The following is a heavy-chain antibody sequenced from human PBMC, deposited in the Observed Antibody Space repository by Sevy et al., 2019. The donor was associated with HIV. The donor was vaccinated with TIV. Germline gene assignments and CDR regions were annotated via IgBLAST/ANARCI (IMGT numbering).Heavy chain of an antibody. CDR3: ARASREYRMDV. J-gene: IGHJ6*03. V-gene: IGHV3-48*03. CDR1: GFTFSSYD. Sequence: GGSLRLSCAASGFTFSSYDMNWVRQAPGKGPEWVSYISSSDSSIYYADSVKARFTISRDNAKNSLYLQMNSLRAEDTAVYYCARASREYRMDVWGKGTTVTVSS. D-gene: IGHD2-2*02. CDR2: ISSSDSSI.